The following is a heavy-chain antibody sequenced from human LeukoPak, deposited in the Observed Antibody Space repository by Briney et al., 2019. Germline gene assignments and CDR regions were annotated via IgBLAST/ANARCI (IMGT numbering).Heavy chain of an antibody. V-gene: IGHV1-69*04. D-gene: IGHD6-19*01. CDR2: IIPILGIA. Sequence: SVKVSCKASGGTFSSYAISWVRQAPGQGLEWMRRIIPILGIANYAQKFQGRVTITADKSTSTAYMELSSLRSEDTAVYYCARSSIAVAGNDAFDIWGQGTMVTVSS. CDR1: GGTFSSYA. CDR3: ARSSIAVAGNDAFDI. J-gene: IGHJ3*02.